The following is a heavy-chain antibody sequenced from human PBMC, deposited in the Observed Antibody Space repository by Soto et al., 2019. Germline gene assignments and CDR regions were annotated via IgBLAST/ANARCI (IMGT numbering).Heavy chain of an antibody. V-gene: IGHV1-69*02. CDR1: GGTFSSYT. J-gene: IGHJ2*01. CDR2: IIPILGIA. CDR3: ARAPVMCGGDCYTFDL. Sequence: QVQLVQSGAEVKKPGSSVKFSCKPSGGTFSSYTTSWVGQAPDKGLEWMGRIIPILGIANSAQKFQGRVTITADKSTSTAYMELNSLRSEDTAVYYCARAPVMCGGDCYTFDLWGRGTLVTVSS. D-gene: IGHD2-21*02.